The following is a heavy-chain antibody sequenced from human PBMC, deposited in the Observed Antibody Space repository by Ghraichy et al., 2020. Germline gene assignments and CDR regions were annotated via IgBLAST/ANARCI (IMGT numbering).Heavy chain of an antibody. J-gene: IGHJ6*02. CDR3: ARDLLEIDYYYYYGMDV. V-gene: IGHV3-21*01. CDR2: ISSSSSYI. CDR1: GFTFSSYS. D-gene: IGHD1-1*01. Sequence: GGSLRLSCAASGFTFSSYSMNWVRQAPGKGLEWVSSISSSSSYIYYADSVKGRFTISRDNAKNSLYLQMNSLRAEDTAVYYCARDLLEIDYYYYYGMDVWGQGTTVTVSS.